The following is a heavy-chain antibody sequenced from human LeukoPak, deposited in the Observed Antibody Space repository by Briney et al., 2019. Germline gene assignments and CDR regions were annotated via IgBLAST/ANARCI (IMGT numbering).Heavy chain of an antibody. CDR2: ITSSGDDI. CDR1: GFTFSDYY. V-gene: IGHV3-11*01. CDR3: ASDIVATSADF. J-gene: IGHJ4*02. D-gene: IGHD5-12*01. Sequence: PGGSLRLSCAASGFTFSDYYMSWIRQAPGKGREWVAYITSSGDDIYYAASVKGRFTISRDNAKNALFLRMSSLRVEDTATYYCASDIVATSADFWGQGTLVSVSS.